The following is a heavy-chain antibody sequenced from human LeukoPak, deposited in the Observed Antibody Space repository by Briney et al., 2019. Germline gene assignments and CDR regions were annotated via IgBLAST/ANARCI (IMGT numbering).Heavy chain of an antibody. CDR3: AREYSSGWNDWYFDL. D-gene: IGHD6-19*01. V-gene: IGHV3-7*01. CDR1: GFTFSSYW. Sequence: GGSLRLSCAASGFTFSSYWMSWVRQAPGKGLEWVANIKQDGSEKYYVDSVKGRFTISRDNAKNSLYLQMNSLRAEDTAVYYCAREYSSGWNDWYFDLWGRGTLVTGSS. J-gene: IGHJ2*01. CDR2: IKQDGSEK.